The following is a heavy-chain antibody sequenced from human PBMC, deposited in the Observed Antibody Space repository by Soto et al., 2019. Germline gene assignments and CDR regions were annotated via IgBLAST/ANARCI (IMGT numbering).Heavy chain of an antibody. CDR3: ARKDKSGYFNWFDP. D-gene: IGHD3-22*01. V-gene: IGHV5-51*01. CDR2: IFPSDSDT. Sequence: GESLKISCRTSGYRFTSYWIAWVRQMPGKGLEWMGIIFPSDSDTRYSPSFQGRVTISADRSASTVFLQWASLKASDTAVYFCARKDKSGYFNWFDPWGQGTLVTVPS. J-gene: IGHJ5*02. CDR1: GYRFTSYW.